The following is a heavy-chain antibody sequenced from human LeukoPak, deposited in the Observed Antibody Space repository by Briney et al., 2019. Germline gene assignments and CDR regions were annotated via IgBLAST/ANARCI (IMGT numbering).Heavy chain of an antibody. CDR3: ARENGLLLVY. D-gene: IGHD2-15*01. CDR2: ISSSGSTR. J-gene: IGHJ4*02. V-gene: IGHV3-48*03. Sequence: QSEGSLRLSCAASGFTFSSYEMNWVRQAPGKGLEWVSYISSSGSTRYYADSVKGRFTISRDNAKNSLYLQMNSLRAEDTAVYYCARENGLLLVYWGQGTLVTVSS. CDR1: GFTFSSYE.